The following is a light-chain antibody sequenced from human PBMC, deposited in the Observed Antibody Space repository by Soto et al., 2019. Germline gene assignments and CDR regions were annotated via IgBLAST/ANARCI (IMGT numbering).Light chain of an antibody. J-gene: IGLJ2*01. Sequence: QSALTQPPSASGSPGQSVTISCTGTSSDVGGYNYVSWYQQHPGKAPKLMIYEVSKRPSGVPDRFSGSKSGNTGSLTVSGLQAEDEADYYCSSYAGSNNLVFGGGTKLTVL. CDR1: SSDVGGYNY. CDR2: EVS. V-gene: IGLV2-8*01. CDR3: SSYAGSNNLV.